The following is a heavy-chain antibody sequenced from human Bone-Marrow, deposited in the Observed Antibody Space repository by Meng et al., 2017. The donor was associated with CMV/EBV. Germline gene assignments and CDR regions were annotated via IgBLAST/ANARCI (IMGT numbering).Heavy chain of an antibody. CDR1: NGSISSYY. Sequence: SETLSLTCTVSNGSISSYYWGWIRQPPGKGLEWIGSIYYSGSTYYNPSLKSRVTISVDTSKNQFSLKLSSVTAADTAVYYCARNSPREGIDYWGQGTLVTVSS. CDR2: IYYSGST. D-gene: IGHD1-26*01. V-gene: IGHV4-39*01. CDR3: ARNSPREGIDY. J-gene: IGHJ4*02.